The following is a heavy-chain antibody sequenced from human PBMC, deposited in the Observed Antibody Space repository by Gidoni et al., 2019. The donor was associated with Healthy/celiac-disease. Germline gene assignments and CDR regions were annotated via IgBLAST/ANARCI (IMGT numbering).Heavy chain of an antibody. D-gene: IGHD3-10*01. V-gene: IGHV3-21*01. CDR2: ISSSSSYI. Sequence: EVQLVESGGGLVKPGGSLRLSCAASGFTFSSYSMNWVRQAPGKGLEWVSSISSSSSYIYYADSVKGRFTIARDNAKNSLYLQMNSLRAEDTAVYYCARDLPQYGSGNGGQGTLVTVSS. CDR1: GFTFSSYS. J-gene: IGHJ4*02. CDR3: ARDLPQYGSGN.